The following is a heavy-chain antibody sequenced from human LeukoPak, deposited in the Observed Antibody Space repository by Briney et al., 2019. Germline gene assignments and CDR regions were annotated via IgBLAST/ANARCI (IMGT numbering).Heavy chain of an antibody. CDR1: GFSFGSYA. CDR3: ARVPIAIYSSSWHEIDY. J-gene: IGHJ4*02. V-gene: IGHV3-23*01. Sequence: GGSLRLSCAASGFSFGSYAMSWVRQAAGKGLEWVSEICGSVSGSGDCTHYADSVKGRFTISRDNSKKTLYLQMNSLRAEDTAVYYCARVPIAIYSSSWHEIDYWGQGTLVTVSS. CDR2: ICGSVSGSGDCT. D-gene: IGHD6-13*01.